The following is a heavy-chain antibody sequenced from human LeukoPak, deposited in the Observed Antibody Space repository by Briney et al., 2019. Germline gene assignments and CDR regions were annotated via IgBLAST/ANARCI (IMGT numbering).Heavy chain of an antibody. Sequence: SETLSLTCAVYGGSFSGYYWSWIRQPPGKGLEWIGSIYYSGSTYYNPSLKSRVTISVDTSKNQFSLKLSSVTAADTAVYYCARDTGIAAAGPGGWFDPWGQGTLVTVSS. D-gene: IGHD6-13*01. J-gene: IGHJ5*02. CDR3: ARDTGIAAAGPGGWFDP. CDR2: IYYSGST. CDR1: GGSFSGYY. V-gene: IGHV4-34*01.